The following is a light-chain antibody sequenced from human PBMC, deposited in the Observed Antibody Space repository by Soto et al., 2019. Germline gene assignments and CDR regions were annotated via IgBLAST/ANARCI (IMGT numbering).Light chain of an antibody. CDR1: QSVSRN. CDR2: GGS. CDR3: QQYNNWPPVRT. V-gene: IGKV3-15*01. Sequence: EIVMTQSPDTLSVSPGEGGTLSCRASQSVSRNVAWYQQKPGQAPRLLIYGGSTRVTGIPARFSGSGSGTEFNLTISSLQSEDFAVYYCQQYNNWPPVRTFGQGTKVEIK. J-gene: IGKJ1*01.